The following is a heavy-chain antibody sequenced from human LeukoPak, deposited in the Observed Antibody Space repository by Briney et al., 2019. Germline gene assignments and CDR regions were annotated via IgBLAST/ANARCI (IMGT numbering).Heavy chain of an antibody. Sequence: GGSLRLSCAASGFTFSSYAMSWVRQAPGNGLEWVSAISGSGGSTYYADSVKGRFTISRDNSKNTLYLQMNSLRAGDTAVYYCAKGDGTSRKKEPFDYWGQGTLVTVSS. V-gene: IGHV3-23*01. D-gene: IGHD1/OR15-1a*01. CDR2: ISGSGGST. J-gene: IGHJ4*02. CDR3: AKGDGTSRKKEPFDY. CDR1: GFTFSSYA.